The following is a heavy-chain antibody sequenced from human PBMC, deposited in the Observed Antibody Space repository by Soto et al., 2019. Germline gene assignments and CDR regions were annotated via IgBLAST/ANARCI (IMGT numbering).Heavy chain of an antibody. J-gene: IGHJ6*02. CDR1: GFSFVDYA. V-gene: IGHV3-49*04. Sequence: EVQLVESGGGLVQPGRSLRLSCIASGFSFVDYAMSWVRRAPGKGLECVGLIKTRVYGGTSEYAASVKGRFTISRDDSKSIAYLQMDSLETEDTALYYCTRVSGYRYGYSFGMDVWGQGTTVTVSS. CDR3: TRVSGYRYGYSFGMDV. D-gene: IGHD3-16*02. CDR2: IKTRVYGGTS.